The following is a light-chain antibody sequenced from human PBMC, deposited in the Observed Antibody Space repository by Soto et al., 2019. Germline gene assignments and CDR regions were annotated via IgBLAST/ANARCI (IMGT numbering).Light chain of an antibody. CDR1: QTVTSS. Sequence: EIVLTQSPATLSLSPGERATLSCRANQTVTSSLAWYQQKPGQAPRLLIYAASNRATGIPARFSGSGSGTDFTFTISSLEPEDFAVYYCQQRHNWPRTFGQGTKVDIK. CDR2: AAS. CDR3: QQRHNWPRT. J-gene: IGKJ1*01. V-gene: IGKV3-11*01.